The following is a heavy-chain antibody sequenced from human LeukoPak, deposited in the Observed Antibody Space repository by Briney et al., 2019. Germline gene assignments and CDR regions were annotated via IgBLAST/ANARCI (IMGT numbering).Heavy chain of an antibody. V-gene: IGHV1-2*02. Sequence: ASVKVSCKASGYTFTGYYMHWVRQAPGQGLEWMGWINPNSGGTNYAQKFQGRVTMTRDTSISTAYMELRSLRSDDTAVYYCASWGLYSSSSRYFDYWGQGTLVTVSS. CDR2: INPNSGGT. CDR3: ASWGLYSSSSRYFDY. D-gene: IGHD6-6*01. CDR1: GYTFTGYY. J-gene: IGHJ4*02.